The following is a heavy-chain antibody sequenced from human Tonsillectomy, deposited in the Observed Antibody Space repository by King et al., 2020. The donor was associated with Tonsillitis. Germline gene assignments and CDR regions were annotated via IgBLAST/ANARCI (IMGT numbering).Heavy chain of an antibody. Sequence: VQLVESGGGVVQPGKSLKLSCAASGFTFSTYTIHWVRQAPGKGLEWVALISYDGNYKYYADSVKGRFTISRDNSKNTVYLQMDSLRPEDAAFYYCARVEYSGGSMNWFDPWGQGTLVTVSS. CDR3: ARVEYSGGSMNWFDP. J-gene: IGHJ5*02. V-gene: IGHV3-30-3*01. CDR1: GFTFSTYT. D-gene: IGHD1-26*01. CDR2: ISYDGNYK.